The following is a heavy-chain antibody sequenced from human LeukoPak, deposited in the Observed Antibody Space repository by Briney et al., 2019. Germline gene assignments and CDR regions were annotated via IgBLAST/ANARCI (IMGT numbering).Heavy chain of an antibody. V-gene: IGHV4-4*09. D-gene: IGHD5-12*01. J-gene: IGHJ4*02. CDR1: GGSISSYY. CDR3: ARLPRWSGCDDY. Sequence: PSETLSLTCTVSGGSISSYYWSWIRQPPGKGLEWIGYIYTSGSTNYNPSLKSRVTISVDTSKNQFSLKLSSVTAADTAVYHCARLPRWSGCDDYWGQGTLVTVSS. CDR2: IYTSGST.